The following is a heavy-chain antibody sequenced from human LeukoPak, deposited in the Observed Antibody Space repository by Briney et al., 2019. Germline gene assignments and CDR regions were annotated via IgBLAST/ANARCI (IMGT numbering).Heavy chain of an antibody. V-gene: IGHV1-18*01. CDR2: ISAYNGNT. CDR1: GYTFTSYG. J-gene: IGHJ6*03. CDR3: ARGVEEYGDYGRGYYYYYYMDV. D-gene: IGHD4-17*01. Sequence: GASVKVSCKASGYTFTSYGISWVRQAPGQGLEWMGWISAYNGNTNYAQELQGRVTMTTDTSTSTAYMELRSLRSDDTAVYYCARGVEEYGDYGRGYYYYYYMDVWGKGTTVTVSS.